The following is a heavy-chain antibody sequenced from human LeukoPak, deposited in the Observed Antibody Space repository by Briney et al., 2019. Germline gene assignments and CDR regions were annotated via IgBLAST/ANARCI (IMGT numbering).Heavy chain of an antibody. CDR3: ARSSQWLSVYGMDV. CDR1: GFTFSSYG. J-gene: IGHJ6*02. V-gene: IGHV3-33*01. Sequence: PGGSLRLSCAASGFTFSSYGMHWLRQAPGKGLEWVADIWYDGSDKDYADSVKGRFTISRDNSKKTLYLQMNSLRAEDTAVYYCARSSQWLSVYGMDVWGQGTTVTVSS. D-gene: IGHD6-19*01. CDR2: IWYDGSDK.